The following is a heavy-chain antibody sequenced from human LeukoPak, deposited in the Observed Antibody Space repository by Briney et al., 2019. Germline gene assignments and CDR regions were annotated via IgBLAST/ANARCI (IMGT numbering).Heavy chain of an antibody. J-gene: IGHJ3*02. CDR2: TYYRSRWYD. D-gene: IGHD6-13*01. V-gene: IGHV6-1*01. CDR3: ARGFSSRRAFDI. Sequence: SQTLSLTCGVSGDSVSNNDAAWAWIRQSPSRGLEWLGRTYYRSRWYDGYAVSVKSRITIKSDTSKNQFSLNLNSVTPEDTAVYYCARGFSSRRAFDIWGQGTMVTVTS. CDR1: GDSVSNNDAA.